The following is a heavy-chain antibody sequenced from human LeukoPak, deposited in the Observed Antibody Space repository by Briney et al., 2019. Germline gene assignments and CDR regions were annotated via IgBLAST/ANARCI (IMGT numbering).Heavy chain of an antibody. CDR1: GFTFSSYA. Sequence: GGSLRLSCAASGFTFSSYAMHWVRQAPGKGLGWVAVISYDGSNKYYADSVKGRFTISRDNSKNTLYLQMNSLRAEDTAVYYCARAPFYYYGMDVWGQGTTVTVSS. CDR3: ARAPFYYYGMDV. V-gene: IGHV3-30*04. CDR2: ISYDGSNK. J-gene: IGHJ6*02.